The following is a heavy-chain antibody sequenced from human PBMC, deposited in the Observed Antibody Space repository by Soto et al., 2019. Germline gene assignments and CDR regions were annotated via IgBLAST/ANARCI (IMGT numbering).Heavy chain of an antibody. J-gene: IGHJ2*01. CDR2: IIPIFGTA. CDR3: ARRVNSQGSENWYFDL. V-gene: IGHV1-69*01. Sequence: QVPLVQSGAEVKKPGSSVKVSCKASGGTFSSYAISWVRQAPGQGLEWMGGIIPIFGTANYAQKFQGRVTITADESTSTAYMELSSLRSEDTAVYYCARRVNSQGSENWYFDLWGRGTLVTVSS. D-gene: IGHD3-16*02. CDR1: GGTFSSYA.